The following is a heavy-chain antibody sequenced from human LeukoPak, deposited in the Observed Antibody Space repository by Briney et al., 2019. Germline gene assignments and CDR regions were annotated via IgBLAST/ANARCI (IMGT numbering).Heavy chain of an antibody. D-gene: IGHD5-12*01. Sequence: GGSLRLSCAASGFTFTSDWIHWVRQAPGKGLVWVSRINPDGTTTNYADSVKGRFTISRDNAKNTVYLQMNTLRAEDTASYHCVRGYRGKYGFWDYWGQGTLVTVSS. CDR1: GFTFTSDW. V-gene: IGHV3-74*01. CDR2: INPDGTTT. J-gene: IGHJ4*02. CDR3: VRGYRGKYGFWDY.